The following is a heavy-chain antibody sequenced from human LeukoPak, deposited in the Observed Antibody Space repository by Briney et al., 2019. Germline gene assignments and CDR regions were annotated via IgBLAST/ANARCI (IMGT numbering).Heavy chain of an antibody. CDR1: GFTFDDYG. CDR3: AKDRYSNYGNWFDP. D-gene: IGHD4-11*01. Sequence: GGSLRLSCAASGFTFDDYGMNWVRQAPGKGLEWVSGISGSGGSTYYADSVKGRFTISRDNSKNTLYLQMISLRAEDTAVYYCAKDRYSNYGNWFDPWGQGTLVTVSS. V-gene: IGHV3-23*01. CDR2: ISGSGGST. J-gene: IGHJ5*02.